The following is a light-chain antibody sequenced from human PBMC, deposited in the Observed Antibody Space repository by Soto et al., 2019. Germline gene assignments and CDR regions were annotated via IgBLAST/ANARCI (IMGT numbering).Light chain of an antibody. J-gene: IGLJ1*01. CDR2: EVT. CDR3: VSYATSTTLYV. Sequence: QSALTQPASVSGSPGQSITISCTATSSDVGSFNYVSWYQHHPGKAPKLMIYEVTSRPSGVSNCFSGSKSGNTASLTISGLQAEDEADYYCVSYATSTTLYVFGSGTKVTVL. V-gene: IGLV2-14*01. CDR1: SSDVGSFNY.